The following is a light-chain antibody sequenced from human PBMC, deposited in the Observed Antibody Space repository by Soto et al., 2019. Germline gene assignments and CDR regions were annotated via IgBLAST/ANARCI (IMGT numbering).Light chain of an antibody. CDR3: QQYNNWPYT. CDR2: GAS. CDR1: QSVSSN. V-gene: IGKV3-15*01. J-gene: IGKJ2*01. Sequence: EIVMTQSPATLSVSPGERATLSCRASQSVSSNLAWYQQKPGQAPRLLIYGASTRATGIPARFSGSGSGTEFPLTLSSLKSEDFAVYYCQQYNNWPYTFDQGTKLEIK.